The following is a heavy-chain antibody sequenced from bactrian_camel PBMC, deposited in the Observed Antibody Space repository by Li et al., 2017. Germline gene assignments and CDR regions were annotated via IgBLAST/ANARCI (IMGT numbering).Heavy chain of an antibody. J-gene: IGHJ4*01. CDR3: AGEGEEGDFEDCRGLSGIPGLGV. Sequence: QVQLVESGGGSVQPGGSLRLSCAVSGDTSGTVCMAWFRQAPGKQREGVACIESDGTISYAHFAKGRFTISKDSAKNTLSLQMNSLKPEDTAMYYCAGEGEEGDFEDCRGLSGIPGLGVWGPGTQVTVS. D-gene: IGHD4*01. CDR2: IESDGTI. CDR1: GDTSGTVC. V-gene: IGHV3S53*01.